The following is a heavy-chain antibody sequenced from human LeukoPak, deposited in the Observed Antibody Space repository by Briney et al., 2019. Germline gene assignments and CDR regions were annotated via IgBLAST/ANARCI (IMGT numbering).Heavy chain of an antibody. CDR2: IYFSGST. Sequence: PSETLSLTCTVSGGSIRSGDYYWGWIRQPPGKGLEWIGRIYFSGSTYYNPSLKNRVTISVDTSKNQFSLKLSSVTAADTAVYFCARRGISQGYYMDVWGKGTTVTISS. V-gene: IGHV4-39*01. J-gene: IGHJ6*03. CDR1: GGSIRSGDYY. CDR3: ARRGISQGYYMDV. D-gene: IGHD6-13*01.